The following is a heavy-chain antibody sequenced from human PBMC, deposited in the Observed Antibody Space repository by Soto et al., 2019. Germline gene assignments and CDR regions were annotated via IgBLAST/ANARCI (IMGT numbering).Heavy chain of an antibody. V-gene: IGHV3-30-3*01. Sequence: GGSLRLSCIASGFTFTTYAMHWVRQAPGKGLEWVAVISYDGSNEYYADSVKGRFTISRDNSQNTLYLQMNSLRAEDTAVYYCARGSRMIEVVTNFYYYGMDVWGQGTAVTV. CDR3: ARGSRMIEVVTNFYYYGMDV. CDR2: ISYDGSNE. CDR1: GFTFTTYA. D-gene: IGHD3-22*01. J-gene: IGHJ6*02.